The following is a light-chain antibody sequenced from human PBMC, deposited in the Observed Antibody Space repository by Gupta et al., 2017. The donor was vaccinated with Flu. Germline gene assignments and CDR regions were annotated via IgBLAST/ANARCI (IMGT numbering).Light chain of an antibody. Sequence: SSELTQDPAASVALGQTVTITCQGDSLRTSSASWFQQKPGQAPVLIIYKNGNRPSGIPYRFSGSTSRDTATLTITGAQAGDEADYYCNARESGGDRVVFGGGTRLTVL. CDR1: SLRTSS. J-gene: IGLJ2*01. CDR3: NARESGGDRVV. CDR2: KNG. V-gene: IGLV3-19*01.